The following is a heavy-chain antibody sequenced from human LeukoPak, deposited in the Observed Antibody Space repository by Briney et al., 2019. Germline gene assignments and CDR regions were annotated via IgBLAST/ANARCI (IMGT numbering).Heavy chain of an antibody. CDR1: GYTFTSYD. Sequence: ASVRVSCKASGYTFTSYDINWVRQATGQGLEWMGWMNPNSGNTGYAQKFQGRVTITRNTSISTAYMELSSLRSEDTAVYYWARGPPRYCSNTSCYPFYYHYKDVRGKGNPVTVSS. J-gene: IGHJ6*03. CDR3: ARGPPRYCSNTSCYPFYYHYKDV. CDR2: MNPNSGNT. V-gene: IGHV1-8*03. D-gene: IGHD2-2*01.